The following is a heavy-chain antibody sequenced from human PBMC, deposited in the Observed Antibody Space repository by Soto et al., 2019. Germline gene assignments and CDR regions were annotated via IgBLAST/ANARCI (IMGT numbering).Heavy chain of an antibody. CDR2: IGVAGDT. D-gene: IGHD3-9*01. V-gene: IGHV3-13*04. CDR3: ARAVAQDYDIVTGAPRGEDKSFDI. CDR1: GFTFSTYD. J-gene: IGHJ3*02. Sequence: EVQLVESGGGLVQPGGSLRLSCAASGFTFSTYDMHWVRQAAGKGMRWVSGIGVAGDTYYADSVKGRVTIARDNAKNCLYLKMNSLRAGDTAVYYCARAVAQDYDIVTGAPRGEDKSFDICGHGTMVTVSS.